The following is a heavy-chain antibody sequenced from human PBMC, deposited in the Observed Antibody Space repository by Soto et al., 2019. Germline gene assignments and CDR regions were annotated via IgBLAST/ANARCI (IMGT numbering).Heavy chain of an antibody. CDR1: GGSVSSGSYY. D-gene: IGHD2-21*02. J-gene: IGHJ6*02. CDR2: IYYSGST. Sequence: SETLSLTCTVSGGSVSSGSYYWSWIRQPPGKGLEWIGYIYYSGSTNYNPSLKSRVTISVDTSKNQFSLKLSSVTAADTAVYYCASTRPLGRGDCYGYYYGMDVWGQGTTVTVSS. CDR3: ASTRPLGRGDCYGYYYGMDV. V-gene: IGHV4-61*01.